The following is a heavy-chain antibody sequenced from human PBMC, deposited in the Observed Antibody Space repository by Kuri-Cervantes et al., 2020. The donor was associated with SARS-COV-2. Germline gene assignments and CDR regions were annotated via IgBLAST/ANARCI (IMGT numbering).Heavy chain of an antibody. CDR2: VYYTGST. CDR3: ARLGGYRSGYNWFDP. D-gene: IGHD5-18*01. J-gene: IGHJ5*02. V-gene: IGHV4-39*01. Sequence: SETLSLTCTVSGGSVSSNSYYWDWVRQPPGKGLEWIGNVYYTGSTYYNPSLKSRVTISVDTSGKEFSLNLISVTAADTAVYYCARLGGYRSGYNWFDPWGQGTLVTVSS. CDR1: GGSVSSNSYY.